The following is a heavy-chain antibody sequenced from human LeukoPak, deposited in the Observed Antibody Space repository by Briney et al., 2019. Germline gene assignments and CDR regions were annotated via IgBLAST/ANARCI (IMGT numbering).Heavy chain of an antibody. CDR3: ARRRKGASEFDY. Sequence: GGSLRLSCAASGFTFSSHWMSWVRQAPGKGLEWVANIKQDGSEKYYVDSVKGRFTISRDNAKNSLYLQMNSLRAEDTAVYYCARRRKGASEFDYWGQGTLVTVSS. V-gene: IGHV3-7*01. D-gene: IGHD3-10*01. CDR2: IKQDGSEK. CDR1: GFTFSSHW. J-gene: IGHJ4*02.